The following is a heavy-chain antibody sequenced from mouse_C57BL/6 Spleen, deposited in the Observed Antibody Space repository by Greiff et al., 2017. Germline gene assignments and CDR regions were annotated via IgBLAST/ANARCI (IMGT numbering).Heavy chain of an antibody. J-gene: IGHJ1*03. CDR3: ASDYYGSSYDWYFDV. Sequence: VQLQQSGPGLVQPSQSLSITCTVSGFSLTSYGVHWVRQSPGKGLEWLGVIWSGGSTDYNAAFISRLSISKDNSKSQVFFKMNSLQADDTAIYYCASDYYGSSYDWYFDVWGTGTTVTVSS. CDR2: IWSGGST. CDR1: GFSLTSYG. V-gene: IGHV2-2*01. D-gene: IGHD1-1*01.